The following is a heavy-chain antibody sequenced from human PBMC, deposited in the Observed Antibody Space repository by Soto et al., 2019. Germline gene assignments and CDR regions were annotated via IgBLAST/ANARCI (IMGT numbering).Heavy chain of an antibody. CDR3: VSQRTTVPTQAYFDS. D-gene: IGHD4-17*01. J-gene: IGHJ4*02. V-gene: IGHV4-39*01. CDR1: GGSVTNSSYY. CDR2: VYYRGRS. Sequence: SETLSLTCTVSGGSVTNSSYYWGWIRQSPGKGLEWIGSVYYRGRSYSKSSVKSRVTISVDTSKNRFSLSLNSVTASDTAVYFCVSQRTTVPTQAYFDSWGTGALVPVS.